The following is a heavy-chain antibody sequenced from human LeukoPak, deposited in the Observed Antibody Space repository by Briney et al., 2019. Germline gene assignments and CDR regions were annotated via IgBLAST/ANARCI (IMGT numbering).Heavy chain of an antibody. J-gene: IGHJ4*02. Sequence: GGSLRLSCAASGFTFSSYWMHWVRQAPGKGLVWVSRINSDGSSRSYADSVKGRLTISRDNAKNTLYLQMNSLRAEDTAVYYCAREGVGWHYDYWGQGSLVTVSS. V-gene: IGHV3-74*01. CDR1: GFTFSSYW. D-gene: IGHD1-26*01. CDR3: AREGVGWHYDY. CDR2: INSDGSSR.